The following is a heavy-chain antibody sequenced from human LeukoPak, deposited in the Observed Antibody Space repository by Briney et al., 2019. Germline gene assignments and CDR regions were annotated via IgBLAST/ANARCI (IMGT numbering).Heavy chain of an antibody. CDR3: AKVVDTEQTRKTTLPPFDY. CDR2: ISGSGGST. J-gene: IGHJ4*02. D-gene: IGHD1/OR15-1a*01. CDR1: GFTFNMYT. V-gene: IGHV3-23*01. Sequence: GGSLRLSCEASGFTFNMYTMAWVRQTPWKGLEWVSGISGSGGSTHYRDSVKGRFTISRDNGKSTVYLQMINLRVEDTAVYHCAKVVDTEQTRKTTLPPFDYWGQGLLVTVSS.